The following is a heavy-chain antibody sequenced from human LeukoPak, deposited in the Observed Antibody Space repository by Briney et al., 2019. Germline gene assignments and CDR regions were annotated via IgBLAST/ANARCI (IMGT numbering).Heavy chain of an antibody. D-gene: IGHD5-18*01. Sequence: GGSLRLSCAASGFTFSSYAMHWVRQAPGKGLEWVAVISYDGSNKYYADSVKGRFTISRDNSKNTLYLQMNSLRAEDTAVYYCAREDTAMVDDAFDIWGQGTMVTVSS. J-gene: IGHJ3*02. CDR1: GFTFSSYA. V-gene: IGHV3-30*14. CDR2: ISYDGSNK. CDR3: AREDTAMVDDAFDI.